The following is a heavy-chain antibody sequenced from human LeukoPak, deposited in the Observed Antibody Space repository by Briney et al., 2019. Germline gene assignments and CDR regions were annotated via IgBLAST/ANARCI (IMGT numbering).Heavy chain of an antibody. CDR1: GYTFTSYG. CDR3: ARDFASSDVYYFDY. D-gene: IGHD2-21*01. V-gene: IGHV1-18*01. J-gene: IGHJ4*02. CDR2: ISAYNGNT. Sequence: ASVKVSCKASGYTFTSYGISWVRQAPGQGLEWMGWISAYNGNTNYAQKLQGRVTMTTDTSTSTAYMELRSLRSDDTAVYYCARDFASSDVYYFDYWGQGTLVTVSS.